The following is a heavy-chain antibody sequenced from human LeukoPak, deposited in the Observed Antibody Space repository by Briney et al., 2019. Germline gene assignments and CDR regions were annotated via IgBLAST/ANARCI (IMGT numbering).Heavy chain of an antibody. CDR1: GGSFSGYY. Sequence: SETLSLTCAVYGGSFSGYYWSWIRQPPGKGLEWIGEINHSGSTNYNPSLKSRVTISVDTSKNQFSLKMSSVTAADTAVYYCARNDYGDYVINYYYYMDVWGKGTTVTVSS. CDR2: INHSGST. V-gene: IGHV4-34*01. D-gene: IGHD4-17*01. J-gene: IGHJ6*03. CDR3: ARNDYGDYVINYYYYMDV.